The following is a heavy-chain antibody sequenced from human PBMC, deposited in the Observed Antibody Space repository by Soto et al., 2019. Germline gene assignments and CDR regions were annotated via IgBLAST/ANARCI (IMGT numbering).Heavy chain of an antibody. CDR1: GGTFSSYA. CDR2: IIPIFGTA. D-gene: IGHD5-12*01. J-gene: IGHJ4*02. Sequence: QVQLVQSGAEVKKPGSSVKVSCKASGGTFSSYAISWVRQAPGQGLEWMGGIIPIFGTANYAQKVQGRVTITADESTSTAYMELSSLRSEDTAVYYCHVEMATIGYRVEDDYWGQGTLVTVSS. V-gene: IGHV1-69*12. CDR3: HVEMATIGYRVEDDY.